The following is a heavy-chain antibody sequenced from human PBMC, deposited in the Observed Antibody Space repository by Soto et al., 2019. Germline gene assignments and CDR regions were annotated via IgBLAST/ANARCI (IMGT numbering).Heavy chain of an antibody. V-gene: IGHV1-2*04. J-gene: IGHJ4*02. D-gene: IGHD3-3*01. CDR2: INPNSGGT. CDR1: GYTFTGYY. CDR3: ARTRYAYYDFWSGSDY. Sequence: ASVKVSCKASGYTFTGYYMHWVRQAPGQGLEWMGWINPNSGGTNYAQKFQGWVTMTRDTSTSTVYMELSSLRSEDTAVYYCARTRYAYYDFWSGSDYWGQGTLVTVSS.